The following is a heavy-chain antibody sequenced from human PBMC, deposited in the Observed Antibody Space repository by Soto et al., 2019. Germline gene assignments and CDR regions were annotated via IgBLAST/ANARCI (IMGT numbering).Heavy chain of an antibody. CDR3: ARGLSSDYDFWSGPYYYYGMDV. V-gene: IGHV1-8*01. J-gene: IGHJ6*02. CDR1: GYTFTSYD. Sequence: ASVKVSCKASGYTFTSYDINWVRQATGQGLEWMGWMNPNSGNTGYAQKFQGRVTMTRNTSISKAYMELSSLRSEDTAVYYCARGLSSDYDFWSGPYYYYGMDVWGQGTTVTVSS. CDR2: MNPNSGNT. D-gene: IGHD3-3*01.